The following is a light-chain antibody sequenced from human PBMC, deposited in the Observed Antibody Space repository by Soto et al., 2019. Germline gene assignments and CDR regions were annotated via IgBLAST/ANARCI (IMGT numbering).Light chain of an antibody. CDR2: GAS. CDR1: QSVSSSY. J-gene: IGKJ3*01. Sequence: EIVLTQSPGTLSLSPGERATLSCRASQSVSSSYLAWYQQKPGQTPRLLFYGASIRATGIPARFSGSGSGTDFTLTISRQEPEEFAVYYCQQYGSSPFTCGPGTKVDIK. V-gene: IGKV3-20*01. CDR3: QQYGSSPFT.